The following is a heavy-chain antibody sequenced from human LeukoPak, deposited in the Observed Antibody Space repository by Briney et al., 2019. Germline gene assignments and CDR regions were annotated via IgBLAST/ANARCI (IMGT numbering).Heavy chain of an antibody. V-gene: IGHV1-18*01. CDR2: ISAYNGNT. J-gene: IGHJ4*02. CDR1: GYTFTSYG. Sequence: ASVKVSCKASGYTFTSYGISWVRQAPGQGLEWMGWISAYNGNTNYAQKLQGRVTMTTDTSTSTAYMELRSLRSDDTAVYYCARVHYYDSSGYFYDITQEGYYFDYWGQGTLVTVSS. CDR3: ARVHYYDSSGYFYDITQEGYYFDY. D-gene: IGHD3-22*01.